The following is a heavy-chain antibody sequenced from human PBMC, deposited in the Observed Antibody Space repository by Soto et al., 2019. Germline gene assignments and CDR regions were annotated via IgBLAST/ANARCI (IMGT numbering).Heavy chain of an antibody. J-gene: IGHJ6*02. Sequence: GASVKVSCKVSGYTLTELSMHWVRQAPGKGLEWMGGFDPEDGETIYAQKFQGRVTMTEDTSTDTAYMELSSLRSGDTAVYYCATPTYYDFWSGPRGAYYYGMDVWGQGTTVTVSS. V-gene: IGHV1-24*01. D-gene: IGHD3-3*01. CDR1: GYTLTELS. CDR3: ATPTYYDFWSGPRGAYYYGMDV. CDR2: FDPEDGET.